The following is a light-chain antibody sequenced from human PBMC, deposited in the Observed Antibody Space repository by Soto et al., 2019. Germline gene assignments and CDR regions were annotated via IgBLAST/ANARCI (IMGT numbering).Light chain of an antibody. CDR1: QSISSY. V-gene: IGKV1-39*01. Sequence: DIQMTQSPSSLSASVGDRVTITCRASQSISSYLNWYQQKPGKVPKLLIYAASSLQSGVPSRFSGRGSGTDFTLTISSLQPEDFATYYCQQRYSTPYTFGPGTKLEIK. CDR2: AAS. CDR3: QQRYSTPYT. J-gene: IGKJ2*01.